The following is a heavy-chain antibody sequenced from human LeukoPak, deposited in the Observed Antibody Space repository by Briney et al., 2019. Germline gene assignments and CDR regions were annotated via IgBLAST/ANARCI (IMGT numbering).Heavy chain of an antibody. V-gene: IGHV1-18*01. CDR1: GYTFTSYG. D-gene: IGHD1-26*01. CDR2: ISAYNGNT. J-gene: IGHJ3*02. CDR3: ARTMGATLVPGEDAFDI. Sequence: ASVKVSYKASGYTFTSYGISWVRQAPGQGLEWMGWISAYNGNTNYAQKLQGRVTMTTDTSTSTAYMELRSLRSDDTAVYYCARTMGATLVPGEDAFDIWGQGTMVTVSS.